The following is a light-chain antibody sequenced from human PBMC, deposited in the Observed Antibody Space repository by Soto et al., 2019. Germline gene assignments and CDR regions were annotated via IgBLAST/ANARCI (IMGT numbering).Light chain of an antibody. CDR1: QSVTSGD. CDR2: GAS. J-gene: IGKJ1*01. V-gene: IGKV3-20*01. CDR3: QQYGNFPRT. Sequence: EIVLTQFPGTLSLSPGERATLSCRASQSVTSGDLAWYQQKPGQAPRLLMYGASRRITGVPDRFSGSGSGTDFTLTISRLQPEDFAVYYCQQYGNFPRTFGQGTKVEIK.